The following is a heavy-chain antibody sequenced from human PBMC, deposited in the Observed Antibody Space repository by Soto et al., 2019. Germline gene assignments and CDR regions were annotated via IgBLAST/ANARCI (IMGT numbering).Heavy chain of an antibody. CDR1: GFNLSHPW. V-gene: IGHV3-15*01. CDR2: IKSKTDGGTA. D-gene: IGHD3-9*01. J-gene: IGHJ4*02. CDR3: TTGIYYDILTGYHDVAY. Sequence: GGSLRLSCAASGFNLSHPWMTWVRQAAGKGLQWVGRIKSKTDGGTADYAAPVKGRFTISRDDSKNTVYLQMNSLKTEDTAVYYCTTGIYYDILTGYHDVAYWGQGPLVTVSS.